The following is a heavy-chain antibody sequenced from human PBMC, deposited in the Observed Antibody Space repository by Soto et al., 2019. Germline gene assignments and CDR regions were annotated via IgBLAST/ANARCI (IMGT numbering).Heavy chain of an antibody. CDR2: INHSGST. D-gene: IGHD4-17*01. V-gene: IGHV4-34*01. J-gene: IGHJ4*02. Sequence: SETLSLTCAVYCGSFSGYYWSWIRQPPGKGLEWIGEINHSGSTNYNPSLKSRVTISVDTSKNQFSLKLSSVTAADTAVYYCARPTVTTLPPPYFDYWGQETLVTVPS. CDR3: ARPTVTTLPPPYFDY. CDR1: CGSFSGYY.